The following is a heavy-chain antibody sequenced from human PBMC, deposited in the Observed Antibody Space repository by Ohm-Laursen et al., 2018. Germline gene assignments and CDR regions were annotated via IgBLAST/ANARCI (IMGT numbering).Heavy chain of an antibody. CDR2: IDASGGTI. CDR3: ARGAPFYGGFDY. J-gene: IGHJ4*02. V-gene: IGHV3-48*01. D-gene: IGHD4-17*01. CDR1: GFTFRTYR. Sequence: SLRLSCAASGFTFRTYRMNWVRRSPGKGLEWLSYIDASGGTIYYADSVKGRLTISRDNAKNSLYLQMSGLRGEDTAVYYCARGAPFYGGFDYWGQGTLVTVSS.